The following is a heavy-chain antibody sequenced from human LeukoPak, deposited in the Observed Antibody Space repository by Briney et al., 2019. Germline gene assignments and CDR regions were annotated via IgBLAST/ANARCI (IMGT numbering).Heavy chain of an antibody. D-gene: IGHD1-1*01. Sequence: SQTLSLTYTVSGGSISSGDYYWSWIRQPPGKGLEWIGYIYYSGSTYYNPSLKSRVTISVDTSKNQFSLKLSSVTAADTAVYYCARDHNWNDGGNWSDPWGQGTLVTVSS. CDR3: ARDHNWNDGGNWSDP. J-gene: IGHJ5*02. CDR2: IYYSGST. CDR1: GGSISSGDYY. V-gene: IGHV4-30-4*01.